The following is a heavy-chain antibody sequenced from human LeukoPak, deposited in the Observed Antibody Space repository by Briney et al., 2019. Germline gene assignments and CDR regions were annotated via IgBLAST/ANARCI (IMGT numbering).Heavy chain of an antibody. CDR1: GGSISSYY. Sequence: NPSETLSLTCTVSGGSISSYYWSWIRQPPGKGLEWIGYIYYSGSTNYNPSLKSRVTISVDTSKNQFSLKLSSVTAADTAVYYCARSVRYFGSPGAFDIWGQGTMVTVSS. D-gene: IGHD3-9*01. J-gene: IGHJ3*02. V-gene: IGHV4-59*01. CDR2: IYYSGST. CDR3: ARSVRYFGSPGAFDI.